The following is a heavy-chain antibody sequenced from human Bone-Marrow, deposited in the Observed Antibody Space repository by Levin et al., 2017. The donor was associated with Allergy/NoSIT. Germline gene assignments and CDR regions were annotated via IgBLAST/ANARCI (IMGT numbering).Heavy chain of an antibody. J-gene: IGHJ4*02. CDR3: AKDIGQLERHRFDY. D-gene: IGHD1-1*01. CDR2: ISWNSGSI. Sequence: GGSLRLSCAASGFTFDDYAMHWVRQAPGKGLEWVSGISWNSGSIGYADSVKGRFTISRDNAKNSLYLQMNSLRAEDTALYYCAKDIGQLERHRFDYWGQGTLVTVSS. V-gene: IGHV3-9*01. CDR1: GFTFDDYA.